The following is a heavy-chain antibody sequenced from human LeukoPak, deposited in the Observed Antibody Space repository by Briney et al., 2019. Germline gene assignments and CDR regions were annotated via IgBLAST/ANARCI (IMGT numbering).Heavy chain of an antibody. CDR1: GYTFTGYY. CDR3: ARDGPEVLESSSYVGY. Sequence: ASPKVSCMDSGYTFTGYYMHWVPHAPGQGLEWRGWSNPNGGGTNYAEKFQGRVTMTRDTSISTAYMELSRLRSDDTAVYYCARDGPEVLESSSYVGYWGQGTLVTVSS. V-gene: IGHV1-2*02. D-gene: IGHD6-13*01. J-gene: IGHJ4*02. CDR2: SNPNGGGT.